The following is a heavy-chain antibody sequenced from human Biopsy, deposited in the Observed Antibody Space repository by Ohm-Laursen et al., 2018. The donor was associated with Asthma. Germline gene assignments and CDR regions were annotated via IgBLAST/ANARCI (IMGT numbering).Heavy chain of an antibody. D-gene: IGHD4-23*01. CDR1: GFVFRSHA. J-gene: IGHJ3*02. CDR2: ISYDGGNK. V-gene: IGHV3-30*03. CDR3: ARTHERWTSIQDDALDI. Sequence: SLRLSCAASGFVFRSHAIHWVRQAPGKGLEWAAVISYDGGNKFYGDSVKGRFTLSRDNSRNTLYLQMNSLRVEDTAIYYCARTHERWTSIQDDALDIWGQGTMVIVSS.